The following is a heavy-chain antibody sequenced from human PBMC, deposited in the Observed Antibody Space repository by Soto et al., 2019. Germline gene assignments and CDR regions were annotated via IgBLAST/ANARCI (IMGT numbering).Heavy chain of an antibody. CDR3: ARGIGYCSGGSCYRWFDP. J-gene: IGHJ5*02. Sequence: PSETLSLTCTVSGGSISSYYWSWIRQPPGKGLEWIGYIYYSGSTYYNPSLKSRVTISVDTSKNQFSLKLSSVTAADTAVYYCARGIGYCSGGSCYRWFDPWGQGTLVTVSS. CDR2: IYYSGST. CDR1: GGSISSYY. V-gene: IGHV4-30-4*01. D-gene: IGHD2-15*01.